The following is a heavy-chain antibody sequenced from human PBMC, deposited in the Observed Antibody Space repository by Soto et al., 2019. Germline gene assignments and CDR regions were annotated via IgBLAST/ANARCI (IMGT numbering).Heavy chain of an antibody. CDR3: ARGSTDSYPESRSFDF. J-gene: IGHJ4*02. CDR1: GLTFGSRA. Sequence: LRLSCVASGLTFGSRAMSWVRQAPGEGLQWVTTITDTGGDAKYADSVRGRFVISRDNSKKTLYLQMTSLTAEDSATYFCARGSTDSYPESRSFDFWGRGTLVTVSS. V-gene: IGHV3-23*01. CDR2: ITDTGGDA. D-gene: IGHD2-21*01.